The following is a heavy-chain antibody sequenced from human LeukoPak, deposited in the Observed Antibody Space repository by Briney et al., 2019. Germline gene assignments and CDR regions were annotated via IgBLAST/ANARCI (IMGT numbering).Heavy chain of an antibody. V-gene: IGHV3-64D*06. J-gene: IGHJ3*02. Sequence: PGGSLRLSCSVSGFTFSTYVMHWVRQAPGKGLEYVSAISSNGDNTYYADSVKGRFTISRDNSKNTLYLQMSSLRADDTAVYYCARDTGYSGWADAFDIWGQGTMVTVSS. CDR2: ISSNGDNT. CDR3: ARDTGYSGWADAFDI. CDR1: GFTFSTYV. D-gene: IGHD5-12*01.